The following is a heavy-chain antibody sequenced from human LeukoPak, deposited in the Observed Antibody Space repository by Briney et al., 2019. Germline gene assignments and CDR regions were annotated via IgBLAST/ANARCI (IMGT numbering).Heavy chain of an antibody. CDR1: GFTFSSYW. CDR2: IKQDGSEK. D-gene: IGHD1-1*01. Sequence: GGSLRLSCAASGFTFSSYWMSWVRQAPGKGLEWVANIKQDGSEKYYVDSVKGRFTISRDNAKNSLYLQMNNLRAEDTAVYYCARDVKLERSAFDIWGQGTMVTVSS. J-gene: IGHJ3*02. V-gene: IGHV3-7*01. CDR3: ARDVKLERSAFDI.